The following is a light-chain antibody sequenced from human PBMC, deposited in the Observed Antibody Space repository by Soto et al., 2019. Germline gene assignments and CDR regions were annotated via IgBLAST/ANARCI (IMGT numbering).Light chain of an antibody. CDR2: EGT. CDR1: SSEVGAYNL. Sequence: QSVLTQPASVSGSPGQSITVSCTGTSSEVGAYNLVSWYQQHPGKAPRLIIYEGTKRPSGISHRFSGSKSDNTASLTISGLRAEDEAHYHCCSHAGSRTFVFGGGTQLTVL. V-gene: IGLV2-23*01. CDR3: CSHAGSRTFV. J-gene: IGLJ3*02.